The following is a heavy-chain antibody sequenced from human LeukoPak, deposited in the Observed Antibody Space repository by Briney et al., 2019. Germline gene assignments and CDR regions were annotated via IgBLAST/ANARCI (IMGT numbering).Heavy chain of an antibody. CDR3: ARAIRSPYYYYMDV. CDR2: ISAYNGNT. V-gene: IGHV1-18*01. J-gene: IGHJ6*03. CDR1: GYTFTSYG. Sequence: ASVKVSCKASGYTFTSYGISWVRQAPGQGLEWMGWISAYNGNTNYAQKLQGRVTMTTDTSTSTAYMELRSLRSDDTAVYYCARAIRSPYYYYMDVWGKGTTVTISS. D-gene: IGHD5-12*01.